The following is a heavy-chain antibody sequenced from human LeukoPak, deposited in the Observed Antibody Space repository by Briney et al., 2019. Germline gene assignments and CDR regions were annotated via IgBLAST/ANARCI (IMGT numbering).Heavy chain of an antibody. J-gene: IGHJ4*02. D-gene: IGHD3-10*01. CDR3: AKASSGSSSRPVDY. Sequence: GGSLRLSCVASGFTFHDYAMSWVRQVRGKGLEWVSLISGDGGSASYAGSVKGRFTISRDNSKNSLYLQMNSLRTEDTAFYYCAKASSGSSSRPVDYWGQGTLVTVSS. V-gene: IGHV3-43*02. CDR2: ISGDGGSA. CDR1: GFTFHDYA.